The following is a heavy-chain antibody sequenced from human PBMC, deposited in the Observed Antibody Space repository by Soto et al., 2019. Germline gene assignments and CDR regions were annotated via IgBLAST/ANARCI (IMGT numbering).Heavy chain of an antibody. CDR3: AKALTDMTTSEVPVDY. Sequence: GGSLRLSCAASGFTFSSYGMHWVRQAPGKGLEWVAVISYDGSNKYYADSVKGRFTISRDNSKNTLYLQMNSLRAEDTAVYYCAKALTDMTTSEVPVDYWGQGTLVTVSS. V-gene: IGHV3-30*18. CDR1: GFTFSSYG. CDR2: ISYDGSNK. D-gene: IGHD2-2*01. J-gene: IGHJ4*02.